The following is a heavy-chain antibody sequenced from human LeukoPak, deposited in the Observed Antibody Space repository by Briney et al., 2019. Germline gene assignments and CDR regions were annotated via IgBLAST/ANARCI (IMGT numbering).Heavy chain of an antibody. CDR1: GDSVSSNSAA. CDR3: ASSQTEHWLPPYNWFDP. D-gene: IGHD6-19*01. J-gene: IGHJ5*02. Sequence: QTLSLTFAISGDSVSSNSAAWNWIRQSPSRGLEWLGRTYYRSKWYKDYAVSVESRITINPDTSKNQFSLQLTSVTPEDTAVYYCASSQTEHWLPPYNWFDPWREGTLVSVPS. CDR2: TYYRSKWYK. V-gene: IGHV6-1*01.